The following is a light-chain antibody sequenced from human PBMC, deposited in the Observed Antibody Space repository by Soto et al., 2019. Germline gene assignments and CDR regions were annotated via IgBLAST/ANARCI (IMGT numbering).Light chain of an antibody. CDR2: DAS. V-gene: IGKV3-15*01. J-gene: IGKJ1*01. Sequence: EIVMTQSRLTLSASPGERAIFSCRASQSVGSSIAWYQQKPGQSPRLLVYDASTRASTIPARFSGSGSGTEFTLTISSLQSEDFAVYYCQQYNNWPPWTFGQGTKVDI. CDR3: QQYNNWPPWT. CDR1: QSVGSS.